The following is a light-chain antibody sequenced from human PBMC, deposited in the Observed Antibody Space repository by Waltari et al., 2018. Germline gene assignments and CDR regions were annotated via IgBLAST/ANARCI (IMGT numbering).Light chain of an antibody. CDR1: QSVDRS. V-gene: IGKV3-11*01. J-gene: IGKJ4*01. Sequence: DTVLTQSPATLSLSPGERAPLSCRASQSVDRSLAWYQQKPGQAPRLLIYDTSNRATGTPARFSGSGSGTDFTLTISSLEPEDFAVYYCQQRKNWPPLTFGGGTKVEIK. CDR3: QQRKNWPPLT. CDR2: DTS.